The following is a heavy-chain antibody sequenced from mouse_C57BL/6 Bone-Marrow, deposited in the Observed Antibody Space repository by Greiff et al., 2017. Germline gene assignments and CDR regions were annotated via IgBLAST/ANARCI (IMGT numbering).Heavy chain of an antibody. D-gene: IGHD1-1*01. CDR1: GYTFTSYW. J-gene: IGHJ1*03. V-gene: IGHV1-69*01. CDR2: IDPSDSYT. CDR3: AREIYYYGSRSYWYFDV. Sequence: VKLQQPGAELVMPGASVKLSCKASGYTFTSYWMHWVKRRPGQGLEWIGEIDPSDSYTNYNQKFKGKSTLTVDKSSSTAYMQLSSLTSEDSAVYYCAREIYYYGSRSYWYFDVWGTGTTVTVSS.